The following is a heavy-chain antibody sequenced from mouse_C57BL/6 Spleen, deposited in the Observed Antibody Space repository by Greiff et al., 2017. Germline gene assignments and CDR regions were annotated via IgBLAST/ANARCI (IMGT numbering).Heavy chain of an antibody. Sequence: EVMLVESEGGLVQPGSSMKLSCTASGFTFSDYYMAWVRQVPEKGLEWVANINYDGSSTYYLDSLKSRFIISRDNAKNILYLQMSSLKSEDTATYYCARDGGDWYFDVWGTGTTVTVSS. CDR3: ARDGGDWYFDV. CDR1: GFTFSDYY. V-gene: IGHV5-16*01. J-gene: IGHJ1*03. CDR2: INYDGSST.